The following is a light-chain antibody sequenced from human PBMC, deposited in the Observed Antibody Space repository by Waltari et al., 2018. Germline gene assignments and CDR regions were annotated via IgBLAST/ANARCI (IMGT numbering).Light chain of an antibody. CDR2: GAS. Sequence: VLTQCPDTLSVCPGERATLSCRTSRSVNSNLARYQHKPGQAPRLLMYGASASPTGIPARFRGSESGTEFTLTSTSLQSEDFAVYYCQQYKNWPLTFSGGTKVEI. CDR3: QQYKNWPLT. J-gene: IGKJ4*01. V-gene: IGKV3-15*01. CDR1: RSVNSN.